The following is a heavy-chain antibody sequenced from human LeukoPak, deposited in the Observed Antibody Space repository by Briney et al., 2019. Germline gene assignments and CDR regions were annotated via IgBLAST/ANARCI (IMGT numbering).Heavy chain of an antibody. Sequence: SETLSRTCTVSGGSISSYYWSWIRQPPGKGLEWIGHIFYTGSINYNPSLRGRVTISVDTSKNHFSLKLSSVTAADTAVYYCARGVVAVAAAYSYYAMDVWGQGTTVTVSS. V-gene: IGHV4-59*01. CDR3: ARGVVAVAAAYSYYAMDV. CDR2: IFYTGSI. CDR1: GGSISSYY. J-gene: IGHJ6*02. D-gene: IGHD2-15*01.